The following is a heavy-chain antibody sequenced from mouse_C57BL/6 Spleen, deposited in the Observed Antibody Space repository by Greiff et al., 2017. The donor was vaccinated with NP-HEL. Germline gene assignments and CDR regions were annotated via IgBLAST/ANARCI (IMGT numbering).Heavy chain of an antibody. CDR1: GYAFSSYW. CDR3: ANMVTTKAWFAY. CDR2: IYPGDGDT. Sequence: QVQLQQSGAELVKPGASVKISCKASGYAFSSYWMNWVKQRPGKGLEWIGQIYPGDGDTNYNGKFKGKATLTADKSSSTAYMQLSSLTSEDSAVYFGANMVTTKAWFAYWGQGTLVTVSA. V-gene: IGHV1-80*01. D-gene: IGHD2-2*01. J-gene: IGHJ3*01.